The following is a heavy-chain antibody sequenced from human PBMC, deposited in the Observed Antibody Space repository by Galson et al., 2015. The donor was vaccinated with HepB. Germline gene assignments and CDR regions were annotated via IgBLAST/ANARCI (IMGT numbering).Heavy chain of an antibody. CDR2: IKQDGSEK. V-gene: IGHV3-7*03. J-gene: IGHJ6*02. D-gene: IGHD3-3*01. Sequence: SLRLSCAASGFTFSSYWMSWVRQAPGKGLEWVANIKQDGSEKYYVDSVKGRFTISRDNAKNSLYLQMNSLRAEDTAVYYCARGTIPTIFGGGRDYYYYYGMDVWGQGTTVTVSS. CDR1: GFTFSSYW. CDR3: ARGTIPTIFGGGRDYYYYYGMDV.